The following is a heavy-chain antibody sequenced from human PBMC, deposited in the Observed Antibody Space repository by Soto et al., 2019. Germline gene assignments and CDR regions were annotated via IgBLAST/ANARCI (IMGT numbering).Heavy chain of an antibody. Sequence: LRRTLSLTCAVSGGSISSSNWWSWVRQPPGKGLEWIGEIYHSGSTNYNPSLKSRVTISVDKSKNQFSLKLSSVTAADTAVYYCARVPYGIAVAGYYYYYGMGVWGQGTTVTSP. D-gene: IGHD6-19*01. J-gene: IGHJ6*02. V-gene: IGHV4-4*02. CDR2: IYHSGST. CDR3: ARVPYGIAVAGYYYYYGMGV. CDR1: GGSISSSNW.